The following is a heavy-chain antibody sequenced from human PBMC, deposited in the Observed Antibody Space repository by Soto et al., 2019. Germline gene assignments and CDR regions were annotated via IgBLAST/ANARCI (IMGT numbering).Heavy chain of an antibody. CDR3: AKEIHYDSSGYYYDFAFDI. CDR1: GFTFSSYA. Sequence: PGGSLRLSCAASGFTFSSYAMSWVGQAPGKGLEWVSAISGSGGSTYYADSVKGRFTISRDNSKNTLYLQMNSLRAEDTAVYYCAKEIHYDSSGYYYDFAFDIWGQGTMVTVSS. CDR2: ISGSGGST. J-gene: IGHJ3*02. V-gene: IGHV3-23*01. D-gene: IGHD3-22*01.